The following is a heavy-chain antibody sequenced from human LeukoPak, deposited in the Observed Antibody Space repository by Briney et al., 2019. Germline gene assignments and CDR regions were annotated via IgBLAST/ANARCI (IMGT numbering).Heavy chain of an antibody. CDR2: MNPNSGNT. CDR1: GYTFTSHD. J-gene: IGHJ6*03. Sequence: GASVKVSCKASGYTFTSHDINWVRQATGQGLEWMGWMNPNSGNTGYAQKFQGRVTMTRDTSISTAYMELSSLRSEDTAVYYCARGVLYQLQIIYYYYYMDVWGKGTTVTISS. V-gene: IGHV1-8*01. CDR3: ARGVLYQLQIIYYYYYMDV. D-gene: IGHD2-2*01.